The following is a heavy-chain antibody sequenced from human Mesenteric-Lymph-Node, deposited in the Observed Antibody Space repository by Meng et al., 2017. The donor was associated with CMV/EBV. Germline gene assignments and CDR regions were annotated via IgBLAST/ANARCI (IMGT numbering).Heavy chain of an antibody. V-gene: IGHV3-23*01. CDR2: ISGSGGST. Sequence: GESLKISCAASGFSFNSYAMSWVRQAAGKGLEWVSGISGSGGSTYYADSVKGRFTISRDNSKNTLYLQMNSLRAEDTAVYYCAKGGEFLEWLFSYFQHWGQGTLVTVSS. CDR1: GFSFNSYA. CDR3: AKGGEFLEWLFSYFQH. J-gene: IGHJ1*01. D-gene: IGHD3-3*01.